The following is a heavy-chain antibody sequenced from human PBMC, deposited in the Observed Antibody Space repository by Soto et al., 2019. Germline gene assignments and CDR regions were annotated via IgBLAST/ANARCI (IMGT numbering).Heavy chain of an antibody. CDR1: GFTFSSYG. J-gene: IGHJ6*02. V-gene: IGHV3-30*18. CDR2: ISYDGSNK. CDR3: AKVLCGVVVPAAILYGMDV. Sequence: GGSLRLSCAASGFTFSSYGMHWVRQAPGKGLEWVAVISYDGSNKYYADSVKGRFTISRDNSKNTLYLQMNSLRAEDTAVYYCAKVLCGVVVPAAILYGMDVWGQGTTVTVSS. D-gene: IGHD2-2*01.